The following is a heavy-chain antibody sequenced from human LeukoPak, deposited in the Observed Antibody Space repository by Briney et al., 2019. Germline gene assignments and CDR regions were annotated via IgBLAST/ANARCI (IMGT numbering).Heavy chain of an antibody. CDR2: ISYDGSNK. D-gene: IGHD6-19*01. CDR3: AKATPGSGWTY. CDR1: GFTFXSYG. V-gene: IGHV3-30*18. J-gene: IGHJ4*02. Sequence: SLRLSCXXXGFTFXSYGMHWVRQAPGKGLEWVAVISYDGSNKYYADSVKGRFTISRENSKNTLYLQMNSLRAEDTAVYYCAKATPGSGWTYWGQGTLVTVSS.